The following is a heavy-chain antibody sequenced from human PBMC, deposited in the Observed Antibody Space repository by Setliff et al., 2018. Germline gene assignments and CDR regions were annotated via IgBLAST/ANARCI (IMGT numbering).Heavy chain of an antibody. V-gene: IGHV1-46*01. J-gene: IGHJ4*02. CDR1: GYSFTTYY. D-gene: IGHD1-20*01. CDR2: IIPIFGSP. Sequence: ASVKVSCKASGYSFTTYYMHWVRQAPGQGLEWMGMIIPIFGSPHYAQRFQDRVIITADMSTRTAYMDLSSLRSEDTAIYSCARAAGSNWRTAELCYCDCWGQGTLVTVSS. CDR3: ARAAGSNWRTAELCYCDC.